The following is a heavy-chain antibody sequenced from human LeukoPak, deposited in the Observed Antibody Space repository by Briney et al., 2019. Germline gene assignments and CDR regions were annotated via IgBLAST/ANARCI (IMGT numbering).Heavy chain of an antibody. CDR1: GFTFSSYC. V-gene: IGHV3-7*01. CDR3: ARLLAYGSGAEAFDY. Sequence: GGSLRLSCAASGFTFSSYCMNWVRQAPGKGLEWVANIKEDGTEKYYVDSVKGRFTISRDNAKISLYLQMNSLRAEDTAVYYCARLLAYGSGAEAFDYWGQGALVTVSS. CDR2: IKEDGTEK. D-gene: IGHD3-10*01. J-gene: IGHJ4*02.